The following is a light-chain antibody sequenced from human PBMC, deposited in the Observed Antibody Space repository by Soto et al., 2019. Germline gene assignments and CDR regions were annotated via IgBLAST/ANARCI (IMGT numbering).Light chain of an antibody. CDR2: DVS. J-gene: IGKJ2*01. Sequence: VLTQSPATLSLSPGERATLSCRASQSDGNYIAWYQQKPGQPPRLLIYDVSNRATGVPARFSGSGSGTDFTLTISSLEPEDFGVYHCQQRSSWPRMYTFGQGTKLEI. CDR3: QQRSSWPRMYT. CDR1: QSDGNY. V-gene: IGKV3-11*01.